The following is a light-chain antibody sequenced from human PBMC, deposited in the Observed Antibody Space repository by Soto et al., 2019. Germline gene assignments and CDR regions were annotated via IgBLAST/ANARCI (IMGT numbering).Light chain of an antibody. Sequence: EIVLTQSPGTLSLSPGERATLSCRASQSVSSSYLAWYQQKPGQAPRLLIYGASSRATGIPDRFSGSGSGTHFTLTISRLEPEDFAVYYCQQYGSSPVFGQGTKVEIK. V-gene: IGKV3-20*01. CDR2: GAS. CDR1: QSVSSSY. J-gene: IGKJ1*01. CDR3: QQYGSSPV.